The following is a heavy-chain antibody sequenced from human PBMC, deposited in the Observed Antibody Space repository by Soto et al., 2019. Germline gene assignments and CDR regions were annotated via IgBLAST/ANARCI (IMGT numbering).Heavy chain of an antibody. J-gene: IGHJ3*02. CDR2: IWYDGSNK. CDR1: GFTFSSYG. V-gene: IGHV3-33*01. D-gene: IGHD4-17*01. Sequence: QVQLVESGGGVVQPGRSLRLSCAASGFTFSSYGMHWVRQAPGKGLEWVAVIWYDGSNKYYADSVKGRFTISRDNSKNTLYLQMNSLRAEDTAVYYCARDPPGDYGVFLDAFDIWGQGTMVTVSS. CDR3: ARDPPGDYGVFLDAFDI.